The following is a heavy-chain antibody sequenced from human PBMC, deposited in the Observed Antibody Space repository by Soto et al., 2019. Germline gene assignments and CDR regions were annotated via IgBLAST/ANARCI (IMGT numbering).Heavy chain of an antibody. CDR2: IYYGGST. D-gene: IGHD6-19*01. CDR3: ARGSVAARYNWLDP. CDR1: GGNISAHY. J-gene: IGHJ5*02. Sequence: SQTQRLTCTVSGGNISAHYWSWIRQPPGKGLEWIGYIYYGGSTNYNPSLKSRVTMSVDTSKNQLSLKLTSVTAADTAVYYCARGSVAARYNWLDPWGPGTLVTVSS. V-gene: IGHV4-59*11.